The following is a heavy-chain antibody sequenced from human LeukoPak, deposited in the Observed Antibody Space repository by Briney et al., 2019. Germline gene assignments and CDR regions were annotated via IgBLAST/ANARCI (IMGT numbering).Heavy chain of an antibody. CDR2: FYAGGST. D-gene: IGHD6-13*01. Sequence: GGSLRLSCAASGFTVSSNYMSWVRQAPGKGLEWVSVFYAGGSTFYADSVKGRFTISRDNSENTLYLQMNSLRAEDTAVYYCARDKNPGIAADWGQGTLVTVSS. J-gene: IGHJ4*02. CDR3: ARDKNPGIAAD. V-gene: IGHV3-53*01. CDR1: GFTVSSNY.